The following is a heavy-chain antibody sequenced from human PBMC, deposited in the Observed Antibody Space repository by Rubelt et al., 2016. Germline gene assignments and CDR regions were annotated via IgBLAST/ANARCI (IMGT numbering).Heavy chain of an antibody. CDR2: ASFDGSNT. CDR1: GFILNNHA. V-gene: IGHV3-30*04. CDR3: PLVSCEXSXXXXXSXXVXCLAXDV. J-gene: IGHJ6*01. Sequence: VQLVESGGDLVQPGGSLRLSCAASGFILNNHAMHWVRQAPGKGLEWVAVASFDGSNTFYADSEKGRFTISRDNFKNTLYLQVNSLRGSASAPTLFPLVSCEXSXXXXXSXXVXCLAXDV. D-gene: IGHD3-3*01.